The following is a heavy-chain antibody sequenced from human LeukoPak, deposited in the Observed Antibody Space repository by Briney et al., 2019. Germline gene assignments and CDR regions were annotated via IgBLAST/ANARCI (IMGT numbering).Heavy chain of an antibody. CDR3: AKTATVDAFDM. V-gene: IGHV3-7*01. D-gene: IGHD2-21*02. Sequence: GGSLRLSCAASGFTFSSYWMSWVRQAPGKGLEWVANIKQDGSEKYYVDSVKGRFTISRDNAKNSLYLQMSSLRAEDTALYYCAKTATVDAFDMWGQGTMVTVSS. CDR1: GFTFSSYW. CDR2: IKQDGSEK. J-gene: IGHJ3*02.